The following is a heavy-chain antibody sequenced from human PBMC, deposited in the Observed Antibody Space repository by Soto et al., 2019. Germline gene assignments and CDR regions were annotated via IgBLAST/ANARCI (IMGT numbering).Heavy chain of an antibody. CDR1: GGTFSSYA. CDR2: IIPIFGTA. J-gene: IGHJ5*02. Sequence: GASVKVSCKASGGTFSSYAISWVRQAPGQGLEWMGGIIPIFGTANYAQKFQGRVTITADESTSTAYMELSSLRSEDTAVYYCARDWRGGIAARPVPGRGGNWFDPWGQGXLVTVYS. V-gene: IGHV1-69*13. D-gene: IGHD6-6*01. CDR3: ARDWRGGIAARPVPGRGGNWFDP.